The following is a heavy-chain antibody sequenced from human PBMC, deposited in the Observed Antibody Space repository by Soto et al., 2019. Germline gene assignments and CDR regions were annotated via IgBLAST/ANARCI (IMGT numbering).Heavy chain of an antibody. Sequence: GGSLRLSCAASGFTFSSYGMHWVRQAPGKGLEWVAVIWYDGSNKYYADSVKGRFTISRDNSKNTLYLQMNSLRAEDTAVYYCARGVFGELSAFDIWGQGTMVTVSS. CDR2: IWYDGSNK. J-gene: IGHJ3*02. CDR3: ARGVFGELSAFDI. CDR1: GFTFSSYG. V-gene: IGHV3-33*01. D-gene: IGHD3-10*02.